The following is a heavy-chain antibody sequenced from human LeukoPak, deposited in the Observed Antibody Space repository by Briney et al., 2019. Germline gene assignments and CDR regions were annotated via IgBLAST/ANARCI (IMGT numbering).Heavy chain of an antibody. CDR1: GFTFDDYA. Sequence: GRSLRLSCAASGFTFDDYAMPWVRQAPGKGLEWVSGISWNSGSIGYADSVKGRFTISRDNAKNSLYLQMNSLRAEDTALYYCAKGIVVGGEYYFDYWGQGTLVTVSS. CDR2: ISWNSGSI. D-gene: IGHD3-22*01. CDR3: AKGIVVGGEYYFDY. J-gene: IGHJ4*02. V-gene: IGHV3-9*01.